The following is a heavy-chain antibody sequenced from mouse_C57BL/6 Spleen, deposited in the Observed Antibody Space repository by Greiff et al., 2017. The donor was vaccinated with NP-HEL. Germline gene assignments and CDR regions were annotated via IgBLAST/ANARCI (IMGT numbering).Heavy chain of an antibody. J-gene: IGHJ2*01. D-gene: IGHD1-1*01. CDR2: IYPGSGST. Sequence: QVHVKQSGAELVKPGASVKMSCKASGYTFTSYWITWVKQRPGQGLEWIGDIYPGSGSTNYNEKFKSKATLTVDTSSSTAYMQLSSLTSEDSAVYYCAIGVTTVVAEVDYWGQGTTRTVSS. CDR1: GYTFTSYW. V-gene: IGHV1-55*01. CDR3: AIGVTTVVAEVDY.